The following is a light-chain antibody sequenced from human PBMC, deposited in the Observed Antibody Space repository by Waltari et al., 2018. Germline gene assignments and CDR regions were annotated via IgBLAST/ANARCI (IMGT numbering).Light chain of an antibody. CDR1: QRVSSN. V-gene: IGKV3-15*01. CDR2: GAS. CDR3: QQYNNWPGT. Sequence: EIEMTQSPATLSVSPGERATLSCRASQRVSSNLAWYQQKPGQAHRLLIYGASTRATGIPARFTGSGSGTEFTLTISSMQSEDFAVYYCQQYNNWPGTFGQGTKVEIK. J-gene: IGKJ1*01.